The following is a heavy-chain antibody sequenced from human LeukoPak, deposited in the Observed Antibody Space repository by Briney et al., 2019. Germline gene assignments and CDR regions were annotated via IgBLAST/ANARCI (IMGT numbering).Heavy chain of an antibody. V-gene: IGHV3-7*01. D-gene: IGHD5-18*01. CDR3: ARLGTAANGFDI. CDR2: IKQDGSGI. Sequence: GGSLRLSCAASGFTFSSYWMSWVRQAPGRGLEWVANIKQDGSGIYYVDSVKGRFTISRDNAKNSLYLQMNSLRAEDTAVYYCARLGTAANGFDIWGQGTMVTVSS. J-gene: IGHJ3*02. CDR1: GFTFSSYW.